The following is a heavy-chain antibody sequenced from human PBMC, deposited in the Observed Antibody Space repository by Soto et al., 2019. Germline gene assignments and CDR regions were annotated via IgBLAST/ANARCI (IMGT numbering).Heavy chain of an antibody. D-gene: IGHD2-2*01. CDR3: ARNQLPPDYYYGMDV. Sequence: GGSVRLSCAASGFTFSIYGMQWFRQAPGKGLEWVAVIWYDGSNKYYADSVKGRFTISRDNSKNTLYLQMNSLRAEDTAVYYCARNQLPPDYYYGMDVWGQGTTVTVSS. V-gene: IGHV3-33*01. CDR2: IWYDGSNK. CDR1: GFTFSIYG. J-gene: IGHJ6*02.